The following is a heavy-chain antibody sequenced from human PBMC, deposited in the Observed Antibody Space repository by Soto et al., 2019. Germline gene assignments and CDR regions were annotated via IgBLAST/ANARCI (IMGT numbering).Heavy chain of an antibody. D-gene: IGHD1-26*01. CDR3: ARADYIGTYQFHS. V-gene: IGHV3-48*03. J-gene: IGHJ4*02. CDR1: GFIFSSCE. CDR2: ISTSGNTK. Sequence: EVQLVESGGGLVQPGGSLRLSCAASGFIFSSCEMNWVRQAPGKGLEWVSYISTSGNTKNYADSVNGRFSISRDNAKNSLFLQMNSLRAEDTALYYCARADYIGTYQFHSWGQGALVTVSS.